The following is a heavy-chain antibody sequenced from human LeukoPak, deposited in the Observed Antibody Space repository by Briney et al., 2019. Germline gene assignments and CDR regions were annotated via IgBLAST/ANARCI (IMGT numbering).Heavy chain of an antibody. V-gene: IGHV4-34*01. Sequence: SETLSLTCTVSGGSISSYYWSWIRQPPGKGLGWIGEINHSGSTNYNPSLKSRVTISVDTSKNQFSLKLSSVTAADTAVYYCARIDEDIVVVPAAMRKNYYYGMDVWGQGTTVTVSS. J-gene: IGHJ6*02. CDR1: GGSISSYY. D-gene: IGHD2-2*01. CDR2: INHSGST. CDR3: ARIDEDIVVVPAAMRKNYYYGMDV.